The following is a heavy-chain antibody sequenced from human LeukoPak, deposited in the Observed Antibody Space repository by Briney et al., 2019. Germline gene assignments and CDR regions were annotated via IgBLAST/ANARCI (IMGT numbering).Heavy chain of an antibody. V-gene: IGHV4-34*01. CDR3: ARRAGILWFGPRGTFGY. Sequence: SETLSLTCAVYGGSFSGYYWSWIRQPPGKGLEWIGEINHSGSTNYNPSLKSRVTISVDTSKNQFSLKLSSVTAADTAVYYCARRAGILWFGPRGTFGYWGQGTLVTVSS. CDR1: GGSFSGYY. D-gene: IGHD3-10*01. CDR2: INHSGST. J-gene: IGHJ4*02.